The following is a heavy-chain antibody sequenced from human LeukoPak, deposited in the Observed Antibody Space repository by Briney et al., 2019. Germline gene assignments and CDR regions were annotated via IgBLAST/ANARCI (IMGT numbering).Heavy chain of an antibody. D-gene: IGHD1-26*01. Sequence: PGGSLRLSCAASGFTVGSNYMTWIRQAPGKGLEWVACFYSGDSTFYADSVVGRFTITTDASTNTLYLQMNKLTGDDTAVYYCARASGSGTYYDWGQGTPVTVSS. J-gene: IGHJ4*02. V-gene: IGHV3-53*01. CDR1: GFTVGSNY. CDR2: FYSGDST. CDR3: ARASGSGTYYD.